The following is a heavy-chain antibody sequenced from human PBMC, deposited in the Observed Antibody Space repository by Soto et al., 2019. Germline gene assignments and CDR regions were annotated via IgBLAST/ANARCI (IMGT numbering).Heavy chain of an antibody. Sequence: PGGSLRLSCSASGFTFSSYAMHWVRQAPGKGLEYVSAISSNGGSTYYADSVKGRFTISRDNSKNTLYLQMSSLRAEDTAVYYCAAYYDILTGLDFWGQGTLVTVSS. CDR1: GFTFSSYA. J-gene: IGHJ4*02. V-gene: IGHV3-64D*06. CDR3: AAYYDILTGLDF. D-gene: IGHD3-9*01. CDR2: ISSNGGST.